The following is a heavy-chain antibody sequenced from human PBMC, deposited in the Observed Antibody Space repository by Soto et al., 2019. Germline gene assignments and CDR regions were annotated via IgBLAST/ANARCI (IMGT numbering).Heavy chain of an antibody. Sequence: SETLSLTSTVSGGSISSYYWIWIRQPPGKGLEWIGYIYYTGSTNYNPSLKSRVTISVDTSKNQFSLKLSSVTAADTAVYYCARGYRSLDYWGQGTLVTVSS. J-gene: IGHJ4*02. CDR2: IYYTGST. D-gene: IGHD4-4*01. V-gene: IGHV4-59*01. CDR3: ARGYRSLDY. CDR1: GGSISSYY.